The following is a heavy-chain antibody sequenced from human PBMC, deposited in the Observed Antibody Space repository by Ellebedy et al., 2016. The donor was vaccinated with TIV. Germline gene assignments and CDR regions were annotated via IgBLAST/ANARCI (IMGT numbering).Heavy chain of an antibody. CDR1: GGFISSSSYY. CDR2: IYYSGNT. Sequence: SETLSLTXIVSGGFISSSSYYWGWIRQPPGKGLEWIGSIYYSGNTYYNPSLKSRVTISIDTSKNQFSLSLSSVTAADTAIYRCARRKVTIPRADAYFDYWGQGILVTVSS. J-gene: IGHJ4*02. V-gene: IGHV4-39*01. CDR3: ARRKVTIPRADAYFDY. D-gene: IGHD3-3*01.